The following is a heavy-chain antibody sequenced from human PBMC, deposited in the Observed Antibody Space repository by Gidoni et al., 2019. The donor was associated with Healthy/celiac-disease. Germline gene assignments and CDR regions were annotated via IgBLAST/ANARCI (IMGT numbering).Heavy chain of an antibody. CDR3: ARGGMSPGTYYDFWSGSNWFDP. D-gene: IGHD3-3*01. V-gene: IGHV1-18*04. CDR2: ISAYNGNT. CDR1: GYTFTSYG. Sequence: QVQLVQSGAEVKKPGASVKVSCKASGYTFTSYGISWVRQAPGQGLEWMGWISAYNGNTNYAQKLQGRVTMTTDTSTSTAYMELRSLRSDDTAVYYCARGGMSPGTYYDFWSGSNWFDPWGQGTLVTVSS. J-gene: IGHJ5*02.